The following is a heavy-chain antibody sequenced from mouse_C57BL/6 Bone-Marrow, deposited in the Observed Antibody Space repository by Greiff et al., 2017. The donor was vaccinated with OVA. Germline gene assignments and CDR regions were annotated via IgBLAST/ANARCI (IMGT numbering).Heavy chain of an antibody. D-gene: IGHD1-1*01. V-gene: IGHV1-64*01. CDR3: ESPFYYGSSYGIAY. CDR2: IHPNSGST. CDR1: GYTFTSYW. Sequence: QVQLQQPGAELVKPGASVTLSCKASGYTFTSYWMHWVKQRPGPGLEWIGMIHPNSGSTNYNEKFKSKATLTVDKSSSTAYMQLSSLTSEDSAVXYGESPFYYGSSYGIAYWGQGTLVTVSA. J-gene: IGHJ3*01.